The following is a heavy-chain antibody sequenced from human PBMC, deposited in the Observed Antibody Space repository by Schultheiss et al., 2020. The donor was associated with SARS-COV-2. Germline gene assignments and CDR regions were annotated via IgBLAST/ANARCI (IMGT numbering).Heavy chain of an antibody. V-gene: IGHV1-46*01. D-gene: IGHD4/OR15-4a*01. CDR2: INPSGGST. J-gene: IGHJ5*01. Sequence: ASVKVSCKASGYTFTSYYMHWVRQAPGQGLEWMGIINPSGGSTSYAQKFQGRVTMTRDTSTSTVYMELSSLRSDDTAVYYCARDGALGRFDSWGQGTLVTVSS. CDR3: ARDGALGRFDS. CDR1: GYTFTSYY.